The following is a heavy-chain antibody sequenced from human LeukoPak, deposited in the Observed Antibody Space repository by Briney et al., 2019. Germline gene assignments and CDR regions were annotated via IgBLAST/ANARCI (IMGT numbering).Heavy chain of an antibody. CDR2: INHSGST. J-gene: IGHJ4*02. V-gene: IGHV4-34*01. D-gene: IGHD4-23*01. CDR1: GGSFSGYY. CDR3: ARGLYGGKHPYYFDY. Sequence: KPSESLSLTCAVYGGSFSGYYWSWIRQPPGKGLEWIGEINHSGSTNYNPSLKSRVTISVDTSKNQFSLKLSSVTAADTAVYYCARGLYGGKHPYYFDYWGQGTLVTVSS.